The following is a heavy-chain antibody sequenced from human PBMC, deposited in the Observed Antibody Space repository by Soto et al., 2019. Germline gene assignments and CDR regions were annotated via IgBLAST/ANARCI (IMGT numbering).Heavy chain of an antibody. V-gene: IGHV4-34*01. J-gene: IGHJ4*02. CDR3: ARVRGYGSGSYYIFDY. Sequence: QVQLQQWGAGLLKPSETLSLTCAVYGGSFSGYYWSWIRQPPGKGLEWIGEINHSGSTNYNPSLKSRVTISVDTSKNQFSLKLSSVSAADTAVYYCARVRGYGSGSYYIFDYWGQGTLVTVSS. CDR1: GGSFSGYY. CDR2: INHSGST. D-gene: IGHD3-10*01.